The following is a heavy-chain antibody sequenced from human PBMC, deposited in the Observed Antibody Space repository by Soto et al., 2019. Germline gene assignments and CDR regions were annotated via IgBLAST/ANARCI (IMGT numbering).Heavy chain of an antibody. CDR1: GFTFSSST. CDR3: ARGVAGVRLRAYMQWLVEGSGYYYGMDV. Sequence: GGSLRLSCAASGFTFSSSTMNWVRQAPGKGLEWVSAIIDSGGYTYYADSVKGRFTISRDNSKNTLYLQMNSLRAEDTALYYCARGVAGVRLRAYMQWLVEGSGYYYGMDVWGQGTTVTVSS. D-gene: IGHD6-19*01. V-gene: IGHV3-23*01. CDR2: IIDSGGYT. J-gene: IGHJ6*02.